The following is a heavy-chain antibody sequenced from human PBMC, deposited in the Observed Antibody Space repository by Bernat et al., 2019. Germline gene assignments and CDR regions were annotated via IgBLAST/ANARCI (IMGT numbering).Heavy chain of an antibody. J-gene: IGHJ4*02. V-gene: IGHV4-59*01. CDR2: ISNSGST. Sequence: QVQLQESGPGLVKPSETLSLTCTVSGGSISSYYWSWIRQPPGKGLEWIGHISNSGSTTYNPSLKSRVTISVDTAKNRVSLKLSSVTAADTAVYSCAGVFTSGYGLLDCWGQGTLVTVSS. D-gene: IGHD5-12*01. CDR1: GGSISSYY. CDR3: AGVFTSGYGLLDC.